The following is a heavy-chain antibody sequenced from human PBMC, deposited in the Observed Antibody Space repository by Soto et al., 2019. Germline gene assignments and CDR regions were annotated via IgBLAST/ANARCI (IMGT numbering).Heavy chain of an antibody. D-gene: IGHD3-3*01. CDR3: ARGPSADKVDY. J-gene: IGHJ4*02. CDR2: IYNSGTT. CDR1: GGSINYSPYF. V-gene: IGHV4-30-4*01. Sequence: QVQLQESGPGLVKPSQTLSLTCTVSGGSINYSPYFWSWIRQTPGEGLEWIGHIYNSGTTYTNPSLNSRATISGDTSPNQCSLNLKSVTAADTAVYYCARGPSADKVDYWGQGTLVTVSS.